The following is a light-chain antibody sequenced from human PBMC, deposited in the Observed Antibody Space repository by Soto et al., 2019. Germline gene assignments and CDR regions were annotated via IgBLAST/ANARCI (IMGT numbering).Light chain of an antibody. Sequence: DIDMTQSPATLSVSPGESATLSCRASQSVSNNLTWYQQKPGQPPRLLIYGASTRATGDPGRFSGSGSGTEFTLTISSLQSEDFAVYYCQQYNDWWTFGQGTKVDIK. CDR1: QSVSNN. CDR3: QQYNDWWT. CDR2: GAS. V-gene: IGKV3-15*01. J-gene: IGKJ1*01.